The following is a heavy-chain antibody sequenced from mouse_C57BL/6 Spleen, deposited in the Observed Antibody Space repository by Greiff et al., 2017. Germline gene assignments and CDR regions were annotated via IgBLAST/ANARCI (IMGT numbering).Heavy chain of an antibody. CDR1: GYTFTDYY. J-gene: IGHJ2*01. CDR3: AREPNWDQGYLDY. V-gene: IGHV1-75*01. Sequence: VQLQQSGPELVKPGASVKISCKASGYTFTDYYINWVKQRPGQGLVWIGWLFPGSGSTYYNETFKGKAPLTVDKSSSTAYMLLSSRTSEDSAVYFCAREPNWDQGYLDYGGKGTTLTVSS. D-gene: IGHD4-1*01. CDR2: LFPGSGST.